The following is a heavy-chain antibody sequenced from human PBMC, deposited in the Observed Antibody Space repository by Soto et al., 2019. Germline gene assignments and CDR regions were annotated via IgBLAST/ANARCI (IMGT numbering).Heavy chain of an antibody. Sequence: QVQLVESGGGVVQPGRSLRLSCAASGFTFSSYAMHWVRPAPGKGLEWVAVISYDGSNKYYADSVKGRFTISRDNSKNTLYLQMNSLRAEDTAVYYCARAVGSSWLNYYYGMDVWGQGTTVTVSS. CDR2: ISYDGSNK. J-gene: IGHJ6*02. CDR1: GFTFSSYA. D-gene: IGHD6-13*01. CDR3: ARAVGSSWLNYYYGMDV. V-gene: IGHV3-30-3*01.